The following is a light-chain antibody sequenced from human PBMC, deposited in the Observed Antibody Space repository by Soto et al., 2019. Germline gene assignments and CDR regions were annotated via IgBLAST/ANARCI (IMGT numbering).Light chain of an antibody. J-gene: IGKJ2*01. CDR2: GAS. CDR1: QSLTSSY. CDR3: QQYESSPHSYT. V-gene: IGKV3-20*01. Sequence: EIVLTQSPGTLSLSPGERATLSCRASQSLTSSYLAWYQQKPGQAPKLLIYGASSRATGIPDRFSGSGSGTDFTLTISRLEPEDFAVYYCQQYESSPHSYTIGQGAKVEIK.